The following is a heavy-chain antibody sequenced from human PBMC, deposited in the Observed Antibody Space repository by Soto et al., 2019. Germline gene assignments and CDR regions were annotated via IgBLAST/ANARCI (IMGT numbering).Heavy chain of an antibody. D-gene: IGHD5-18*01. Sequence: ASVKVSCKASGYTFTGYYMHWVRQDPGQGLEWMGWINPNSGGTNYAQKIQGRVTMTRDTSISTAYMELSRLRSDDTAVYYCARGGVTDYYGMDVWGQGTTVTVSS. CDR1: GYTFTGYY. J-gene: IGHJ6*02. CDR3: ARGGVTDYYGMDV. V-gene: IGHV1-2*02. CDR2: INPNSGGT.